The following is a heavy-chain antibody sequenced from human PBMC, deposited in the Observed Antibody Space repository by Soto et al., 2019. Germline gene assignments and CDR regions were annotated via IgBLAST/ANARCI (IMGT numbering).Heavy chain of an antibody. CDR3: AREKDVGATSRAVDY. CDR2: IYHSGST. D-gene: IGHD1-26*01. V-gene: IGHV4-4*02. Sequence: QVQLQESGPGLVKPSGTLSLTCAVSGGSISSSNWWSWVRQPRGKGLEWIGEIYHSGSTNYNPSLKSRVTISVDKSKNQSSLKLSSVTAADTALYYCAREKDVGATSRAVDYWGQGTLVTVSS. CDR1: GGSISSSNW. J-gene: IGHJ4*02.